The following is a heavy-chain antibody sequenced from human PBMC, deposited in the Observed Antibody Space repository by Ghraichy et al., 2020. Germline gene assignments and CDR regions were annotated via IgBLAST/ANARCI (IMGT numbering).Heavy chain of an antibody. Sequence: GGSLRLSCAASGFTFSSYAMNWVRQAPGKGLEWVSAISGSGGSTYYADSVKGRFTISRDNSKNTLYPQMNSLRAEDTAVYYCVKGGNSRGGYGAFDMWGQGTMVTVSS. D-gene: IGHD4-23*01. CDR2: ISGSGGST. CDR1: GFTFSSYA. CDR3: VKGGNSRGGYGAFDM. V-gene: IGHV3-23*01. J-gene: IGHJ3*02.